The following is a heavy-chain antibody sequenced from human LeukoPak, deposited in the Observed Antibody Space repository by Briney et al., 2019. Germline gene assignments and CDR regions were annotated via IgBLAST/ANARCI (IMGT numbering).Heavy chain of an antibody. D-gene: IGHD3-3*01. CDR2: IHTSGST. Sequence: SETLSLTCTVSGGSISSGSYYWSWIRQPAGKGLEWIGRIHTSGSTNYNPSLKSRVTISVDTSKNQFSLKLSSVTAADTAVYYCARDRSGYWPYYYYYGMDVWGQGTTVTVSS. V-gene: IGHV4-61*02. CDR3: ARDRSGYWPYYYYYGMDV. J-gene: IGHJ6*02. CDR1: GGSISSGSYY.